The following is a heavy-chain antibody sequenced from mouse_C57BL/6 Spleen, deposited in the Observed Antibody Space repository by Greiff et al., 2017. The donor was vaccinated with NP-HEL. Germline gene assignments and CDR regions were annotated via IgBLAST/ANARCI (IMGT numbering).Heavy chain of an antibody. D-gene: IGHD2-2*01. J-gene: IGHJ2*01. CDR2: IWSGGST. CDR3: ARMVTDYFDY. CDR1: GFSLTSYG. V-gene: IGHV2-2*01. Sequence: VKLVESGPGLVQPSQSLSITCTVSGFSLTSYGVHWVRQSPGKGLEWLGVIWSGGSTDYNAAFISRLSISKDNSKSQVFFKMNSLQADDTAIYYCARMVTDYFDYWGQGTTLTVSS.